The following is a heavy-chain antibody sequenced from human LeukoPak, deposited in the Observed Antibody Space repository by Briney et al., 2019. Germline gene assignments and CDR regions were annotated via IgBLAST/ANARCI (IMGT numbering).Heavy chain of an antibody. V-gene: IGHV3-23*01. CDR2: ISGSGGST. CDR3: AKDGGGTIFGMVIILHYMDV. Sequence: GGSLRLSCAASGFTFSSYAMSWVRQAPGKGLEWVSAISGSGGSTYYADSVKGRFTISRENSKNTLYLQMNSLRAEDTAVYYCAKDGGGTIFGMVIILHYMDVWGKGTTVTVSS. D-gene: IGHD3-3*01. CDR1: GFTFSSYA. J-gene: IGHJ6*03.